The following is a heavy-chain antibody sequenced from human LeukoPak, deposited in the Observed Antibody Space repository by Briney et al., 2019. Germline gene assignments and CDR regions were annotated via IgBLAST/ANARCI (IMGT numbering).Heavy chain of an antibody. CDR2: IYNTGST. D-gene: IGHD6-19*01. V-gene: IGHV4-39*01. Sequence: SETLSLTCTVPGGSFTSNAYYWGWIRQPPGKGLEWIGSIYNTGSTSYNPSLKSRVTISVDTSKNQFSLKLNSVTAADTAVFYCARHIPQWLGPDSFDIWGQGTMVTVSS. CDR1: GGSFTSNAYY. J-gene: IGHJ3*02. CDR3: ARHIPQWLGPDSFDI.